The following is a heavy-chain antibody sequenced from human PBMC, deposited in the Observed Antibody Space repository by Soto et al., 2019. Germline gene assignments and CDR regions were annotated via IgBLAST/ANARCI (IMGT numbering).Heavy chain of an antibody. Sequence: QVQLVHSGAEVKKPGSSVKVSCKASGGTFSSYAISWVRQAPGQGLAWIAGIIPIFGTANYAQKFQGRVTITADESTSTAYMELRILRSEDTAVYYWASVRIRNRDRWFDTWGQGTLVNVSS. V-gene: IGHV1-69*01. CDR3: ASVRIRNRDRWFDT. D-gene: IGHD3-3*02. CDR2: IIPIFGTA. J-gene: IGHJ5*02. CDR1: GGTFSSYA.